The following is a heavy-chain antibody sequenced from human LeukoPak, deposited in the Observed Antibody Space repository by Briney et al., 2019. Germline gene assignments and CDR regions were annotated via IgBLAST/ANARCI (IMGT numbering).Heavy chain of an antibody. CDR2: ISYDGSNK. CDR1: GFTFSSYA. J-gene: IGHJ5*02. V-gene: IGHV3-30*04. Sequence: GGSLRLSCAASGFTFSSYAMHWVRQAPGKGLEWVAVISYDGSNKYYADSVKGRFTISRDNSKNTLYLQMNSLRAEDTAVHYCARDPATWWELPDNWFDPWGQGTLVTVSS. D-gene: IGHD1-26*01. CDR3: ARDPATWWELPDNWFDP.